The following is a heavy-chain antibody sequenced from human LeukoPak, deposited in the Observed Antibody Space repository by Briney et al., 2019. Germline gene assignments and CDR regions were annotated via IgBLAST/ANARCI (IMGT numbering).Heavy chain of an antibody. V-gene: IGHV1-69*01. D-gene: IGHD3-10*01. CDR2: IIPIFGTA. CDR3: ARPFYYYGSGGYYYYYYGMDV. Sequence: SVKVSCKASGGTFSSYAISWVRQAPGQGLEWMGGIIPIFGTANYAQKFQGRVTITADESTSTAYMELSSLRSEDTAVYYCARPFYYYGSGGYYYYYYGMDVWGQGTTVTVSS. J-gene: IGHJ6*02. CDR1: GGTFSSYA.